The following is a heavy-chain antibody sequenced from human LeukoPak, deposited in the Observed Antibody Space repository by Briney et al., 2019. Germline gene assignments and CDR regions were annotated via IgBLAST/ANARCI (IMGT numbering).Heavy chain of an antibody. CDR1: GGSFSGYY. J-gene: IGHJ6*02. CDR2: INHSGST. CDR3: ARESLYYDSSGSTEDYGMDV. D-gene: IGHD3-22*01. Sequence: PSETLSLTCAVYGGSFSGYYWSWIRQPPGKGLEWIGEINHSGSTNYNPSLKSRATISVDTSKNQFSLKLSSVTAADTAVYYCARESLYYDSSGSTEDYGMDVWGQGTTVTVSS. V-gene: IGHV4-34*01.